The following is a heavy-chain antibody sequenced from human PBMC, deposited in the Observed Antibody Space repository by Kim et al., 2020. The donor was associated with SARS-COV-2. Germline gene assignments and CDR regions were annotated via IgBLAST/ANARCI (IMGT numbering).Heavy chain of an antibody. CDR3: ARDGGSGWYGAYYFDY. V-gene: IGHV3-7*01. Sequence: GGSLRLSCAASGFTFSSYWMSWVRQAPGKGLEWVANIKQDGSEKYYVDSVKGRFTISRDNAKNSLYLQMNSLRAEDTAVYYCARDGGSGWYGAYYFDYWGQRTLVTVSS. J-gene: IGHJ4*02. D-gene: IGHD6-19*01. CDR1: GFTFSSYW. CDR2: IKQDGSEK.